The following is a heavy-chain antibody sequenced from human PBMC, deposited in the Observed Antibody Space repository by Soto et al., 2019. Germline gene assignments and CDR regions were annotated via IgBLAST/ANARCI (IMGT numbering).Heavy chain of an antibody. J-gene: IGHJ6*02. CDR2: IRPDTGNT. D-gene: IGHD6-25*01. CDR1: GYTFTGYY. V-gene: IGHV1-2*02. CDR3: ARGSVASAAEPSGMDV. Sequence: AASVKVSCKAPGYTFTGYYIHWVRQAPGQGFEWMGWIRPDTGNTDFAREFQGKFTMTGDTSISTAYLELYSLTSDDTAVYYCARGSVASAAEPSGMDVWGQGTTVTVSS.